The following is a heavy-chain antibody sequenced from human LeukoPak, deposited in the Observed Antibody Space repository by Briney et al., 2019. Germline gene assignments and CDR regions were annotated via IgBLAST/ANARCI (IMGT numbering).Heavy chain of an antibody. D-gene: IGHD3-10*01. CDR2: ISYDGSNK. V-gene: IGHV3-30*03. J-gene: IGHJ6*03. CDR3: ARTGDYYGSGSYFFYYYYYMDV. CDR1: GFTVSRNY. Sequence: GGSLRLSCAASGFTVSRNYMSWVRQAPGKGLEWVAVISYDGSNKYYADSVKGRFTISRDNSKNTLYLQMNSLRAEDTAVYYCARTGDYYGSGSYFFYYYYYMDVWGKGTTVAVSS.